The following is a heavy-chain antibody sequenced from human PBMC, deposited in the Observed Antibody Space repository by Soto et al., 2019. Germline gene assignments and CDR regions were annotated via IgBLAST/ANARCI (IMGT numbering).Heavy chain of an antibody. CDR1: GGSFKSGSYS. J-gene: IGHJ4*02. Sequence: SETLSLTCTVSGGSFKSGSYSWSWIRQPPGKGLEWIGYVYHTGRTSYNPSLKSRVSISMDTSKNQFSLNLDSVTAADTVVYFCARDFAYFDSWGQGTLVTVSS. CDR3: ARDFAYFDS. V-gene: IGHV4-61*01. D-gene: IGHD3-3*01. CDR2: VYHTGRT.